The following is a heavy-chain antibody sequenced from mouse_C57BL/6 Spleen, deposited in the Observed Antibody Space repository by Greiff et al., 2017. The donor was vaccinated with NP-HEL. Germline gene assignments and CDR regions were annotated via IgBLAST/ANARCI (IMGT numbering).Heavy chain of an antibody. J-gene: IGHJ4*01. CDR3: ARGKTLRYYAMDY. CDR1: GFTFSDYG. CDR2: ISSGSSTI. V-gene: IGHV5-17*01. Sequence: EVKLMESGGGLVKPGGSLKLSCAASGFTFSDYGMHWVRQAPEKGLEWVAYISSGSSTIYYADTVKGRFTISRDNAKNTLFLQMTSLRSEDTAMYYCARGKTLRYYAMDYWGQGTSVTVSS.